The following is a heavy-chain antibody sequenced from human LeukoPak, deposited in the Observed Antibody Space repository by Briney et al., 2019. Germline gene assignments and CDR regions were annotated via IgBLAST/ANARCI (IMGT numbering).Heavy chain of an antibody. CDR3: AREGTMVRGVPSWFDP. CDR2: ISDRGGST. D-gene: IGHD3-10*01. V-gene: IGHV3-23*01. J-gene: IGHJ5*02. CDR1: GITLSNYG. Sequence: GGSLRLSCAVSGITLSNYGMSWVRQAPGKGLEWVGGISDRGGSTNYADSVKGRFTISRDNAKNSLYLQMNSLRAEDTAVYYCAREGTMVRGVPSWFDPWGQGTLVTVSS.